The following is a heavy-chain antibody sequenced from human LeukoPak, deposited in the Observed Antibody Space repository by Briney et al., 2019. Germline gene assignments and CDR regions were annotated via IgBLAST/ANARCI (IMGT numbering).Heavy chain of an antibody. D-gene: IGHD3-10*01. Sequence: ASVKVSCKASGYTFTGYYMHWVRQAPGQGLEWMGWINPNRGGTKYAQKFQGRVTMTRDTSISTAYMELSRLRSDDTAVYYCAREDDYYGSGSYYKDGYYYYYGMDVWGQGTTVTVSS. J-gene: IGHJ6*02. CDR1: GYTFTGYY. CDR2: INPNRGGT. V-gene: IGHV1-2*02. CDR3: AREDDYYGSGSYYKDGYYYYYGMDV.